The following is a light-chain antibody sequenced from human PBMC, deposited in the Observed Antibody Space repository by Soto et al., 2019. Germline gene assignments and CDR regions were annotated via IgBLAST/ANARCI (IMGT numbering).Light chain of an antibody. V-gene: IGKV3-20*01. CDR2: GAS. J-gene: IGKJ1*01. CDR3: QQYGSSPWT. CDR1: QSVSSSY. Sequence: EIVLTQSPGTLSLSPGERATLSCRASQSVSSSYLAWYQQKPGQAPRPLIYGASSRAIGIPDRFSGSGSWTEFTLTISRLEPEDFAVYYCQQYGSSPWTFGQGTKVEI.